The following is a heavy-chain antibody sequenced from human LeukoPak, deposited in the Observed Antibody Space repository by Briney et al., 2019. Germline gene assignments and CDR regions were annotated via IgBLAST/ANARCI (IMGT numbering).Heavy chain of an antibody. J-gene: IGHJ5*02. Sequence: PGGSLRLSCAASGFTFTTYSMNWVRQAPGKGLEWVSCISSSSSTMYYADSVKGRFTISRDNAKNSLYLQMNSLRVEDTAVYYCACFDDYVPFDPWGQGTLVTVSS. CDR3: ACFDDYVPFDP. D-gene: IGHD3-16*01. CDR2: ISSSSSTM. V-gene: IGHV3-48*04. CDR1: GFTFTTYS.